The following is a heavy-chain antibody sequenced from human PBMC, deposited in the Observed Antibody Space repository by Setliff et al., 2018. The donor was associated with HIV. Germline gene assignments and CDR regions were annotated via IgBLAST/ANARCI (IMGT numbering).Heavy chain of an antibody. J-gene: IGHJ4*01. CDR1: KYTFTDYY. Sequence: GASVKVSCKASKYTFTDYYMHWVQQAPGKGLEWMGRVDPEDDKTIYAEKFQGRVTITADTSTDTAYMELSSLRSEDTAVYYCATDHHILTGYYTPPGYWGQGTLVTVSS. V-gene: IGHV1-69-2*01. D-gene: IGHD3-9*01. CDR2: VDPEDDKT. CDR3: ATDHHILTGYYTPPGY.